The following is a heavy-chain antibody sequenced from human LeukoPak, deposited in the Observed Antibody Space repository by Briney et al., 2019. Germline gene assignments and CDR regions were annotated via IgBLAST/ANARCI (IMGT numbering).Heavy chain of an antibody. CDR2: IDWDDDK. CDR1: GFSLNTTGMR. V-gene: IGHV2-70*04. Sequence: SGPTLVKPTQSLTLTCTFSGFSLNTTGMRMGWIRQPPGKALEWPARIDWDDDKFYSTSLKPRLTTSKDSSRNQVVLTMTNMDPVDTATYYCARIAPSYYYDSRAPSDYCGQGTLVTVSS. CDR3: ARIAPSYYYDSRAPSDY. D-gene: IGHD3-22*01. J-gene: IGHJ4*02.